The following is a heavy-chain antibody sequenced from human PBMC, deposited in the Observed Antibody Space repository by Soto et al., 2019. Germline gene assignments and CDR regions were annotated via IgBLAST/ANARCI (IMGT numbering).Heavy chain of an antibody. CDR2: IFYSGST. Sequence: QLQLQESGPGLVKPSETLSLTCTVSGGSISSSSYYWGWVRQPPGKGLEGIGNIFYSGSTYYNPSLKSRGTISLDSSMNPVCRTLTSLTAAVATVYYCARATRPHTWNGYDRFRVAFDNWGQGTMVTVSS. CDR3: ARATRPHTWNGYDRFRVAFDN. V-gene: IGHV4-39*01. CDR1: GGSISSSSYY. J-gene: IGHJ3*02. D-gene: IGHD5-12*01.